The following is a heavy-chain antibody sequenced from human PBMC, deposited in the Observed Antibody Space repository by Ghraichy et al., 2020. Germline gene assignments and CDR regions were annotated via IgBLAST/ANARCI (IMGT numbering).Heavy chain of an antibody. V-gene: IGHV3-48*01. D-gene: IGHD4-23*01. J-gene: IGHJ6*02. CDR2: ITSRGRSI. Sequence: GESLNISCVGSGFTLSDYGMNWVRQSPGKGLEWVSYITSRGRSIFYADSVKGRFTISRDNAQNSLYLQMNSLRGEDTAVYYCARASTVVRFYYYGGMDVWGQGTTVTVSS. CDR3: ARASTVVRFYYYGGMDV. CDR1: GFTLSDYG.